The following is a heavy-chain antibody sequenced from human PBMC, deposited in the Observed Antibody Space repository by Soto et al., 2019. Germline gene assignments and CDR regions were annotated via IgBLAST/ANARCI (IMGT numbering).Heavy chain of an antibody. J-gene: IGHJ4*02. V-gene: IGHV3-23*01. D-gene: IGHD2-21*02. CDR1: RLPFGSYS. CDR2: ISGSGGST. Sequence: SLGSPILSWSASRLPFGSYSRLWLRPARGKGLEWVSAISGSGGSTYYADSVKGRFTISRDNSKNTLYLQMNSLRAEDTAGDDCAKDNIVVVTAICDYWGPGTRVNGSA. CDR3: AKDNIVVVTAICDY.